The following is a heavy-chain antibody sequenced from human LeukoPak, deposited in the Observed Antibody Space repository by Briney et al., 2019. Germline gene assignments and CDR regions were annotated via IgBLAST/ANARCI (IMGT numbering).Heavy chain of an antibody. D-gene: IGHD6-6*01. CDR2: INHSGST. CDR3: AREFGDEYSSSSGLGY. Sequence: PSETLSLTCAVYGGSFSGYYWSWIRQPPGKGLEWIGEINHSGSTNYNPSLKSRVTISVDTSKNQFSLKLSSVTAADTAVYYCAREFGDEYSSSSGLGYWGQGTLVTVSS. J-gene: IGHJ4*02. CDR1: GGSFSGYY. V-gene: IGHV4-34*01.